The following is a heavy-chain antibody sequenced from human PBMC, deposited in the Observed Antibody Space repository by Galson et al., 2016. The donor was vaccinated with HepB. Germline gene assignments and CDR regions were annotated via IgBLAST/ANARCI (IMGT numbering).Heavy chain of an antibody. Sequence: SVKVSCKASGYTFTGYYMHWVRQAPGQGLEWMGWINPNSGGTNYAQKFQGRVTMTRDTSISTAYMELSRLRPDDTAVSSCARGEWGTEPHAVVQLWGQGTLVTVSS. CDR3: ARGEWGTEPHAVVQL. V-gene: IGHV1-2*02. CDR1: GYTFTGYY. CDR2: INPNSGGT. J-gene: IGHJ1*01. D-gene: IGHD3-16*01.